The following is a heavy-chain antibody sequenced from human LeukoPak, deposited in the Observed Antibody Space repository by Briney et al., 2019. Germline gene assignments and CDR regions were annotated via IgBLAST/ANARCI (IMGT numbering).Heavy chain of an antibody. CDR3: ARELPFDY. V-gene: IGHV3-33*01. Sequence: GGSLRLSCAASGFTFSNYGMHWVRQAPGKGLEWVALISFDGSQKYYADSVKGRFTISRDNSKSTVYLQMNSLRAEDTAVYYCARELPFDYWGQGTLVTVSS. J-gene: IGHJ4*02. CDR1: GFTFSNYG. CDR2: ISFDGSQK.